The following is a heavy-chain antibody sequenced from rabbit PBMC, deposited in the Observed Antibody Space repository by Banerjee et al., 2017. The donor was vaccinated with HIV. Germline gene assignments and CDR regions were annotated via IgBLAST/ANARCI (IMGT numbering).Heavy chain of an antibody. J-gene: IGHJ4*01. Sequence: QEQLVESGGGLVTPGASLTLTCTASGFSFSSSYYMCWVRQAPGKGLEWIACIYADNDRNIYYASWAQGRSTISKTSSTTVTLQLNSLTAADTATYFCARDLAGVIGWNFSLWGQGTLVTVS. CDR1: GFSFSSSYY. V-gene: IGHV1S45*01. CDR3: ARDLAGVIGWNFSL. D-gene: IGHD4-1*01. CDR2: IYADNDRNI.